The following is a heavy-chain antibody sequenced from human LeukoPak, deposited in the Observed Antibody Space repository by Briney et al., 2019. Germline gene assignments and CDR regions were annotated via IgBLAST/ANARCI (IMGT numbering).Heavy chain of an antibody. V-gene: IGHV3-7*01. CDR3: TRDRSRAEDD. CDR2: INQGGSDK. D-gene: IGHD1-14*01. J-gene: IGHJ4*02. CDR1: GFTFSNHA. Sequence: GGSLRLSCAASGFTFSNHAMNWVRQAPGKGLEWVANINQGGSDKYYVDSVKGRFTISRDNANNLLYLQMNSLRGEDTAVYYCTRDRSRAEDDWGQGTLVTVSS.